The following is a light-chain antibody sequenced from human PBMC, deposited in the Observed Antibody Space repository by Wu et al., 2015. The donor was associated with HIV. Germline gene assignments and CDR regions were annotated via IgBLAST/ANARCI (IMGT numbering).Light chain of an antibody. J-gene: IGKJ5*01. CDR3: QQLNTYPVT. Sequence: IQLTQSPSSLSASIGDRVTITCRASQGIGTYLAWYQQKPGKAPKLLIYAASTLRSEVPLRFSGSGSGTDFTLIISSLQPEDFATYYCQQLNTYPVTFGQGTRLEI. CDR1: QGIGTY. CDR2: AAS. V-gene: IGKV1-9*01.